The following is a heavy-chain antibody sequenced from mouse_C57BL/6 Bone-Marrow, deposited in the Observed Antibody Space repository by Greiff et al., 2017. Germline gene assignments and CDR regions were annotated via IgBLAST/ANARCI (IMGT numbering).Heavy chain of an antibody. CDR1: GFTFSDYG. J-gene: IGHJ3*01. V-gene: IGHV5-15*01. CDR3: ARHDYEAWFAY. Sequence: EVQVVESGGGLVQPGGSLKLSCAASGFTFSDYGMAWVRQAPRKGPEWVAFISNLAYSIYYADTVTGRFTISRENAKNTLYLEMSSLRSEDTAMYYCARHDYEAWFAYWGQGTLVTVSA. D-gene: IGHD2-4*01. CDR2: ISNLAYSI.